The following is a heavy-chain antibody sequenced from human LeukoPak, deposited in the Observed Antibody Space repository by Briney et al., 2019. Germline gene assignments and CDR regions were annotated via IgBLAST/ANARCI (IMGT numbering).Heavy chain of an antibody. CDR1: GFTFSSYE. J-gene: IGHJ5*02. Sequence: TGGSLRLSCAASGFTFSSYEMNWVRHAPGKGMEWVSYISSSGSTIYYADSVKGRFTISRDNAKNSLYLQMNSLRAEDTSVYYCARDTNGDGWFDPWGQGTLVTVSS. V-gene: IGHV3-48*03. CDR2: ISSSGSTI. D-gene: IGHD4-17*01. CDR3: ARDTNGDGWFDP.